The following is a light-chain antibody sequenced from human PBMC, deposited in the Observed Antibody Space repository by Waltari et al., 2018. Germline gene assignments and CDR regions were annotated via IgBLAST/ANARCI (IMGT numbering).Light chain of an antibody. J-gene: IGLJ3*02. V-gene: IGLV2-8*01. CDR1: SSDVGGYEY. CDR2: EVS. CDR3: SSYAGGSTLGV. Sequence: QSALTQPPSASGSPGQSVTISCTGTSSDVGGYEYVSWYQHHPGKAPKLMIYEVSNRPSGVPDRVSGSKSGNTASLTVSGLQAEDEGDYYCSSYAGGSTLGVFGGGTKLTVL.